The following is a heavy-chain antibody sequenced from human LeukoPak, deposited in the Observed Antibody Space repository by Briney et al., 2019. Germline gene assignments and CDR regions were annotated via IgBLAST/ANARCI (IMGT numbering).Heavy chain of an antibody. Sequence: SETLSLTCTVSGGSISSGSYYWSWIRQPAGKGLEWIGRIYTSGSTNYNPSLKSRVTISVDTSKNQFSLKLSSVTAADTAVYYCASTIDTYYDFWSGYRPMYYFDYWGQGTLVTVSS. J-gene: IGHJ4*02. CDR1: GGSISSGSYY. CDR2: IYTSGST. CDR3: ASTIDTYYDFWSGYRPMYYFDY. D-gene: IGHD3-3*01. V-gene: IGHV4-61*02.